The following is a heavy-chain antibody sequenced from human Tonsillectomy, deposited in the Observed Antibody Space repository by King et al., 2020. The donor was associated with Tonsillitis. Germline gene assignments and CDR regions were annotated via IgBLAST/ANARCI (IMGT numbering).Heavy chain of an antibody. CDR2: INPYSGGT. Sequence: VQLVESGAEVKKPGASVKVSCKASGYTFTGYYIHWVRQAPGQGLEWMGCINPYSGGTNYAQKFQGRVTMTRDTSISTAYMELSSLTSDDTAVYYVARNATVYTNCFTNCFGPSGQGTLVTLSA. J-gene: IGHJ5*02. CDR1: GYTFTGYY. D-gene: IGHD1-1*01. V-gene: IGHV1-2*02. CDR3: ARNATVYTNCFTNCFGP.